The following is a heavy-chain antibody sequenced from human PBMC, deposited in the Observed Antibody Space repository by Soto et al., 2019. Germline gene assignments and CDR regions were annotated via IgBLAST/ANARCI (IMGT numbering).Heavy chain of an antibody. J-gene: IGHJ1*01. Sequence: QVHLVQSGAEVKKPGASVKVSCKASGYTFSNYGISWVRQAPGQGPEWMGWISGYNGNTKYAQSVQGRVTMTTDTSTSTAYMEVRSLRSDDPAIYYCARGGSSWSAEYYQHWGQGTVVIVSP. CDR3: ARGGSSWSAEYYQH. CDR1: GYTFSNYG. V-gene: IGHV1-18*01. CDR2: ISGYNGNT. D-gene: IGHD6-13*01.